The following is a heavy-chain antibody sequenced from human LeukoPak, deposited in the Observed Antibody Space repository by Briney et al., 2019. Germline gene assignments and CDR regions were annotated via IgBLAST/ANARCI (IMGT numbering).Heavy chain of an antibody. V-gene: IGHV3-64*01. D-gene: IGHD3-22*01. CDR3: ASPYYYDSSGYYYPLFY. Sequence: PGGSLRLSCAASGFTFSSYAMHWVRQAPGKGLEYVSAISSNGGSTYYANSVKGRFTISRDNSKNTLYLQMGSLRAEDMAVYYCASPYYYDSSGYYYPLFYWGQGTLVTVSS. CDR2: ISSNGGST. J-gene: IGHJ4*02. CDR1: GFTFSSYA.